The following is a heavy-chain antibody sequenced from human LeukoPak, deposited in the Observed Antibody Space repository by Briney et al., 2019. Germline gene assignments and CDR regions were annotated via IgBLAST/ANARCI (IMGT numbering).Heavy chain of an antibody. J-gene: IGHJ4*02. V-gene: IGHV4-34*01. CDR1: GGSFSGYY. Sequence: PSETLSLTCAVYGGSFSGYYWSWIRQPPGKGLEWIGEINHSGSTNYNPSLKSRVTISVDTSKNQFSLKLSSVTAADTAVYYCARGLRRATVTTGGAFDIWGQGTLVTVSS. CDR3: ARGLRRATVTTGGAFDI. D-gene: IGHD4-17*01. CDR2: INHSGST.